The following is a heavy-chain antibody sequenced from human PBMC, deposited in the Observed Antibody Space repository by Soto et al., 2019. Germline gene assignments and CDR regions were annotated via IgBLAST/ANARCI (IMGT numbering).Heavy chain of an antibody. Sequence: QVHLVQSGAEVKKSGSSVRVSCTASGGTFNNDAISWLRQAPGQGLEWLGRIIPFFGTPDYSQNFRGRLTIIADESTGTAYMDLRSLRSDDTAVYYCVREVVTETTLGYFDYWGQGTLVTVSS. CDR2: IIPFFGTP. V-gene: IGHV1-69*01. J-gene: IGHJ4*02. CDR3: VREVVTETTLGYFDY. D-gene: IGHD2-21*02. CDR1: GGTFNNDA.